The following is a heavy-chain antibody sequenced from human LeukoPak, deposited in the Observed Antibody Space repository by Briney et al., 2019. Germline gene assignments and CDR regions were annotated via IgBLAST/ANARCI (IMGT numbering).Heavy chain of an antibody. J-gene: IGHJ5*02. D-gene: IGHD5-12*01. CDR2: ISSSSSTI. CDR1: GFTFSSYS. V-gene: IGHV3-48*04. Sequence: GGSLRLSCAASGFTFSSYSMNWVRQAPGKGLECVLYISSSSSTIYYADSVKGRFTISRDNAKNSLYLQMNSLRAEDTAVYYCARDRPTSKIVATTPNWFDPWGQGTLVTVSS. CDR3: ARDRPTSKIVATTPNWFDP.